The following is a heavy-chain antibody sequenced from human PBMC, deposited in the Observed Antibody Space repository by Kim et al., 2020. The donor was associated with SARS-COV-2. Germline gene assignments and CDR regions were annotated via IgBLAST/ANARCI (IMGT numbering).Heavy chain of an antibody. D-gene: IGHD3-10*01. CDR2: IGGYNDDT. CDR1: GYKFIDYG. J-gene: IGHJ5*02. CDR3: ARLFSTETFDP. Sequence: ASVKVSCKASGYKFIDYGIGWVRQGPGQGIEWMGGIGGYNDDTKDAKKFQGRVTMTTDKSTGTAYMELTNLRSDDTAVYYCARLFSTETFDPWGQGSRVTVSS. V-gene: IGHV1-18*01.